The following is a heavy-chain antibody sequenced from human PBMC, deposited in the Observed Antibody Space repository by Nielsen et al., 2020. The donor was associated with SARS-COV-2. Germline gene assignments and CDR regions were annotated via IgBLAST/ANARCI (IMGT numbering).Heavy chain of an antibody. D-gene: IGHD5-24*01. CDR3: TRRREAYNS. V-gene: IGHV3-49*04. CDR1: GFTFGDYA. J-gene: IGHJ4*02. CDR2: IRSKTYGGTT. Sequence: SLKISCTASGFTFGDYAMSWVRRVPGKGLEWVGFIRSKTYGGTTEYAASVKGRFTISRDDSKSIAYLQMNSLKTEDTAVYYCTRRREAYNSWGQGTLVTVSS.